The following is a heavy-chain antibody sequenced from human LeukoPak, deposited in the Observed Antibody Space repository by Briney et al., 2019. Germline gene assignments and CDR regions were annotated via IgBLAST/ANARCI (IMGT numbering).Heavy chain of an antibody. J-gene: IGHJ4*02. V-gene: IGHV1-18*01. CDR2: ISAYNGNT. CDR3: AMKGYDSSLDY. CDR1: GFTFTSYG. Sequence: GGSLRLSCAASGFTFTSYGISWVRQAPGQGLEWMGWISAYNGNTNYAQKLQGRVTMTTDTSTSTAYMELRSLRSDDTAVYYCAMKGYDSSLDYWGQGTLVTVSS. D-gene: IGHD3-22*01.